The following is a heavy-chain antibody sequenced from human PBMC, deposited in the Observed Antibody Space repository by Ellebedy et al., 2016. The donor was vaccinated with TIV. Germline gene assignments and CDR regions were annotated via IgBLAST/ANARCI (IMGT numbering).Heavy chain of an antibody. Sequence: ASVKVSCKASGYTFSSCGLSWVRQAPGQGLEWMGWISVYNGDTNYSQKFQGRVTMTADTSTNTAHMELRSLRSDDTAVYYWARDLRGQWLPGGGWFDPWGQGTLVTVSS. V-gene: IGHV1-18*04. CDR2: ISVYNGDT. CDR3: ARDLRGQWLPGGGWFDP. J-gene: IGHJ5*02. D-gene: IGHD6-19*01. CDR1: GYTFSSCG.